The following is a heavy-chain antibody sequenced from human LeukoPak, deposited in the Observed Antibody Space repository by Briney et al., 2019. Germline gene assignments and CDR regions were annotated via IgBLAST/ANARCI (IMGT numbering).Heavy chain of an antibody. J-gene: IGHJ6*03. CDR3: ARTTEGGYTYDFFYYYYMDV. CDR2: IYYSGST. CDR1: GGSISSYY. Sequence: SETLSLTCTVSGGSISSYYWSWIRQPPGKGLEWIGYIYYSGSTNYNPSLKSRVTISVDSSKNQFSLKLSSVTAADTAVYYCARTTEGGYTYDFFYYYYMDVWGKGTTVTVSS. V-gene: IGHV4-59*01. D-gene: IGHD5-18*01.